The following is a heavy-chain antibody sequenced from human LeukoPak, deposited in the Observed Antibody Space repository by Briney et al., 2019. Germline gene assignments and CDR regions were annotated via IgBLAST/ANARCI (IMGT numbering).Heavy chain of an antibody. CDR1: GFTFTSYW. CDR2: INSDGSST. V-gene: IGHV3-74*01. J-gene: IGHJ4*02. D-gene: IGHD3-22*01. Sequence: GGSLRLSCVASGFTFTSYWMHWVRQAPGKGLVWVSRINSDGSSTNYADSVKGRFTISRDNSKNTLYLQMNSLRAEDTAVYNCARDLHDSSGYSSYWGQGTLVTVSS. CDR3: ARDLHDSSGYSSY.